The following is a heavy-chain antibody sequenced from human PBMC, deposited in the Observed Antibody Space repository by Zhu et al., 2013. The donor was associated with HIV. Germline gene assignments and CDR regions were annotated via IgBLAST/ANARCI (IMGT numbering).Heavy chain of an antibody. CDR3: ARMDKGSCTETTCPDWFDP. CDR1: GYTFTNYG. Sequence: QDQLVQSGAEVKKPGASVKVSCKASGYTFTNYGINWVRQATGHGLEWMGWVDPIIGNAGYAQKFQGRVTITRDTSTSTVYMELSSLRSDDTAVYYCARMDKGSCTETTCPDWFDPWGQGTLVTVSS. CDR2: VDPIIGNA. V-gene: IGHV1-8*03. D-gene: IGHD2-8*02. J-gene: IGHJ5*02.